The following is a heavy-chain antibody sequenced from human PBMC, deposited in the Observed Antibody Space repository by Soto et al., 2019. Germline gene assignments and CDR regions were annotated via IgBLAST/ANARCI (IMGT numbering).Heavy chain of an antibody. J-gene: IGHJ3*02. CDR1: GFTFSSYG. CDR3: AKVQTGITGTTRLGTDAFDI. CDR2: ISYDGSNK. D-gene: IGHD1-7*01. V-gene: IGHV3-30*18. Sequence: PGGSLRLSCAASGFTFSSYGMHWVRQAPGKGLEWVAVISYDGSNKYYADSVKGRFTISRDNSKNTLYLQMNSLRAEDTAVYYCAKVQTGITGTTRLGTDAFDIWGQGTMVTVSS.